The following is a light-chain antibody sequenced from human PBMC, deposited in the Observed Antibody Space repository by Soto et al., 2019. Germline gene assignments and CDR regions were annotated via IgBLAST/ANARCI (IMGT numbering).Light chain of an antibody. CDR1: GSNIGSTYD. CDR3: QSYDDSLSVHYV. V-gene: IGLV1-40*01. Sequence: QSVLTQPPSVSGAPGQRVTISCTGSGSNIGSTYDVQWYQQLPGTAPKLLIHGNTDRPSGVPDRFSGSKSGTSASLAITGLQADDEADYYCQSYDDSLSVHYVFGTGTKVTVL. CDR2: GNT. J-gene: IGLJ1*01.